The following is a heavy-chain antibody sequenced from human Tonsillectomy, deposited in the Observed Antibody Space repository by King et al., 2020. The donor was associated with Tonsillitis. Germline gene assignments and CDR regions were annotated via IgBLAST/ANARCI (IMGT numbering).Heavy chain of an antibody. Sequence: VQLQESGPGLVKPSETLSLTCTVSGGSISSSYWSWVRQPPGKGLEWIGYIHYSGSTNYTPSLKSRVTISLDTSKNQFSLKLSSVTAADTAVYYCARASAYFDSWGQGTLVTVSS. CDR3: ARASAYFDS. CDR1: GGSISSSY. J-gene: IGHJ4*02. CDR2: IHYSGST. V-gene: IGHV4-59*01.